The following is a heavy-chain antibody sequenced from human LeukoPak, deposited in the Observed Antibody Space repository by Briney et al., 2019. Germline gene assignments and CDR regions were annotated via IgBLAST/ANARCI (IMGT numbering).Heavy chain of an antibody. Sequence: ASVKVSCKASGYTFTSYGISWVRQAPGQGLEWMGWISAYNGNTNYAQKLQGRVTMTTDTSTSTAYMELRSLGSDDTAVYYCARPIAADYYFDYWGQGTLVTVSS. D-gene: IGHD6-13*01. V-gene: IGHV1-18*01. CDR3: ARPIAADYYFDY. J-gene: IGHJ4*02. CDR1: GYTFTSYG. CDR2: ISAYNGNT.